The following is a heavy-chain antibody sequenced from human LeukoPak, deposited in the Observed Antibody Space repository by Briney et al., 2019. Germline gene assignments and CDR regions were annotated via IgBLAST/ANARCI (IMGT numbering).Heavy chain of an antibody. CDR1: GFTFRTYW. CDR3: GRDLGGRSGL. J-gene: IGHJ4*02. CDR2: INEDGSIT. Sequence: GGSLILSCAVSGFTFRTYWMHWVRQVPGKGLVWVSRINEDGSITNYADSVTGRFRISRDNAENTLYLQMNSLRAEDTAVYYCGRDLGGRSGLWGQGTLVTVSS. V-gene: IGHV3-74*01. D-gene: IGHD1-26*01.